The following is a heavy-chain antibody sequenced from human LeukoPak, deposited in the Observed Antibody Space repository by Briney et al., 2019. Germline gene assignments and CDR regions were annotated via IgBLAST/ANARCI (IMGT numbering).Heavy chain of an antibody. V-gene: IGHV3-74*01. CDR1: GFTFSSYW. CDR3: ARGTRYMTTDY. Sequence: PGGSLRLSCEASGFTFSSYWMHWVRQAPGQGLVWVGRINSDGSSTSYANSVKGRFTTSRDNAKNTLYLQMNNLRAEDTAVYYCARGTRYMTTDYWGQGTLVTVSS. J-gene: IGHJ4*02. D-gene: IGHD4-17*01. CDR2: INSDGSST.